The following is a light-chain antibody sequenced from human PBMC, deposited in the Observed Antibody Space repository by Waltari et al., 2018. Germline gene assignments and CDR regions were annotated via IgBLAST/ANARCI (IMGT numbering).Light chain of an antibody. CDR1: QSVGSY. CDR3: QQRSNWTPHT. Sequence: EVVLTQSPATLSLSPGDTATLSCRASQSVGSYLAWYQQKPGQPPRLLIYDASNRATGVPARFRGSGSGTDFTLTISSLEAEDFAVYYCQQRSNWTPHTFGQGARLENK. J-gene: IGKJ2*01. CDR2: DAS. V-gene: IGKV3-11*01.